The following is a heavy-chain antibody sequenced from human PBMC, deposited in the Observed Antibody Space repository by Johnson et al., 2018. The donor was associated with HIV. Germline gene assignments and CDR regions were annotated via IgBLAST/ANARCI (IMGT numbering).Heavy chain of an antibody. CDR3: ARDRYYDSSGSHAFDI. CDR2: ISYDGSNK. Sequence: QVLLVESGGGVVRPGGSLRLSCAASGFRFDDYGMTWVRQAPGKGLEWVAVISYDGSNKYYADSVKGRFTISRDNSKNTLYLQMNSLRAEDTAVYYCARDRYYDSSGSHAFDIWGQGTMVTVSS. CDR1: GFRFDDYG. D-gene: IGHD3-22*01. V-gene: IGHV3-30*03. J-gene: IGHJ3*02.